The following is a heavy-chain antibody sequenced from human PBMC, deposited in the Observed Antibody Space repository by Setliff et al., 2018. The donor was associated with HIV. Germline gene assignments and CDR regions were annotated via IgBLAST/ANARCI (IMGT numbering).Heavy chain of an antibody. CDR1: GGSISSGDYY. CDR3: ARGEQDIVLMVYARGYYYMDV. Sequence: SETLSLTCTVSGGSISSGDYYWSWIRQHPRKGLEWIGEIFHSENTNYSPSLKSRVTISVDKSKNQFSLKLSSVTAADTAVYYCARGEQDIVLMVYARGYYYMDVWGKGTTVTVSS. D-gene: IGHD2-8*01. V-gene: IGHV4-31*03. J-gene: IGHJ6*03. CDR2: IFHSENT.